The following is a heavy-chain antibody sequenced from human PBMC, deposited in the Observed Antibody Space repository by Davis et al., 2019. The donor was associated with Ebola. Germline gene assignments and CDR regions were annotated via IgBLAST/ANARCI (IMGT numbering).Heavy chain of an antibody. CDR1: GYTFTNYD. D-gene: IGHD6-13*01. CDR3: ARWISGQLVPDNWFDP. CDR2: MNPNSGNT. J-gene: IGHJ5*02. Sequence: AASVKVSCKASGYTFTNYDINWVRQATGQGLEWMGWMNPNSGNTDCTQKFQGRVTMTRNISIGTAYMELSSLRSEDTAVYYCARWISGQLVPDNWFDPWGQGTLVTVSS. V-gene: IGHV1-8*02.